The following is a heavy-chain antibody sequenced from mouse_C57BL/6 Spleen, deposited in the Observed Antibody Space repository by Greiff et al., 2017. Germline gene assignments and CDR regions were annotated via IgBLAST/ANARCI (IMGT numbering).Heavy chain of an antibody. D-gene: IGHD4-1*01. CDR2: IYPRSGNT. V-gene: IGHV1-81*01. CDR1: GYTLTSYG. CDR3: ACPWDGWFAY. Sequence: QVQLQQSGAELARPGASVKLSCKASGYTLTSYGISWVNQRPGQGLEWIGEIYPRSGNTYYNKKFKGKATLTADKSTSTTYMELRSLTSEDSAVYFCACPWDGWFAYWGQGTLVTVSA. J-gene: IGHJ3*01.